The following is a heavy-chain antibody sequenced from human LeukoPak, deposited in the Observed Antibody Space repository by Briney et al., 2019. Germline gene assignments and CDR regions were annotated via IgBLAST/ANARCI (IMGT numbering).Heavy chain of an antibody. CDR2: IYTSGST. Sequence: PSETLSLTCAVYGGSFSGYYWSWIRQPAGKGLEWIGRIYTSGSTNYNPSLKSRVTMSVDTSKNQFSLKLSSVTAADTAVYYCARDYYDSSGYYYYFDYWGQGTLVTVSS. CDR1: GGSFSGYY. V-gene: IGHV4-4*07. D-gene: IGHD3-22*01. J-gene: IGHJ4*02. CDR3: ARDYYDSSGYYYYFDY.